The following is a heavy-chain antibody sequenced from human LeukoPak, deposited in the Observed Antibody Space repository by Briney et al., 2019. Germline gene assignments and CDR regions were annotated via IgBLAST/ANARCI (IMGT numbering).Heavy chain of an antibody. Sequence: RPGGSLRLSCAASGFTFSSYVIHWVRQAPGKGLEWVAVIWYDGSNKYYADSVKGRFTISRDNSKNTLYLQMNSLRAEDTAVYYCAKEFCSGGSCNLDYWGQGTLVTVSS. D-gene: IGHD2-15*01. CDR3: AKEFCSGGSCNLDY. J-gene: IGHJ4*02. CDR2: IWYDGSNK. V-gene: IGHV3-33*06. CDR1: GFTFSSYV.